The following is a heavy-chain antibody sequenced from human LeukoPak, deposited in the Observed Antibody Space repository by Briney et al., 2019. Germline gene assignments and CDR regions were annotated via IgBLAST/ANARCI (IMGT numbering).Heavy chain of an antibody. D-gene: IGHD2-21*02. Sequence: ASVKVSCKASGYTFTSYGISWVRQAPGQGLEWMGWISAYNGNTNYAQKLQGRVTMTTGTSTSTAYMELRSLRSDDTAVYYCARDSHYCGGDCYNFDYWGQGTLVTVSS. CDR1: GYTFTSYG. CDR2: ISAYNGNT. CDR3: ARDSHYCGGDCYNFDY. V-gene: IGHV1-18*01. J-gene: IGHJ4*02.